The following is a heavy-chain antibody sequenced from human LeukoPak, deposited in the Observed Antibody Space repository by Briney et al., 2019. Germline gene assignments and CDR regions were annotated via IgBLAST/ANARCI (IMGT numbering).Heavy chain of an antibody. Sequence: PGESLKISCLGSGYIFTSYWVAWVRQMPGKGLECMGIIYPHASDIGYNPSFEGQVTISADKSINTAYLQWSSLKASDTAMYYCARGADSYYYMDVWGKGTTVTVSS. D-gene: IGHD3-16*01. J-gene: IGHJ6*03. CDR2: IYPHASDI. CDR1: GYIFTSYW. V-gene: IGHV5-51*01. CDR3: ARGADSYYYMDV.